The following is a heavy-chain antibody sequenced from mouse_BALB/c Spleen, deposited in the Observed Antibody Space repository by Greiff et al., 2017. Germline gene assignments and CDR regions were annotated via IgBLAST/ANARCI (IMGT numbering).Heavy chain of an antibody. CDR1: GFNIKDTY. CDR2: IDPANGNT. V-gene: IGHV14-3*02. J-gene: IGHJ3*01. D-gene: IGHD1-2*01. CDR3: ARGVITSEFAY. Sequence: DVKLQESGAELVKPGASVKLSCTASGFNIKDTYMHWVKQRPEQGLEWIGRIDPANGNTKYDPKFQGKATITADTSSNTAYLQLSSLTSEDTAVYYCARGVITSEFAYWGQGTLVTVSA.